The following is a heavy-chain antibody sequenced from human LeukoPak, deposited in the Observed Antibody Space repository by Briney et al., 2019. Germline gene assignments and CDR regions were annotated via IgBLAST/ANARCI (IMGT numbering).Heavy chain of an antibody. J-gene: IGHJ4*02. V-gene: IGHV4-61*02. CDR2: IYSSGST. CDR1: GGSISSGTYY. D-gene: IGHD2-15*01. Sequence: SETLSLTCTVSGGSISSGTYYWSWIRQPAGKGLEWIGRIYSSGSTYYNPSLKSRVTISVDTSKNQFSLKLSSVTAADTAVYYCARDALCSGGSCYSADYWGQGTLVTVSS. CDR3: ARDALCSGGSCYSADY.